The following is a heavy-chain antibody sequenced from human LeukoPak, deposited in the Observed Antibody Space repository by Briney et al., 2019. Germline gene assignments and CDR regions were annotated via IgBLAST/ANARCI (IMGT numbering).Heavy chain of an antibody. V-gene: IGHV3-73*01. CDR1: GFRFSDSA. Sequence: GESLKISCAASGFRFSDSAIHWVRQASGKGLEWVGRIRSRTNSYATAYAASVKGRFTVSRDDSKKTAYLQMNSLRTEDTAVYYCTGGYLYPGNYWGQGTLVTVSS. D-gene: IGHD2-15*01. J-gene: IGHJ4*02. CDR2: IRSRTNSYAT. CDR3: TGGYLYPGNY.